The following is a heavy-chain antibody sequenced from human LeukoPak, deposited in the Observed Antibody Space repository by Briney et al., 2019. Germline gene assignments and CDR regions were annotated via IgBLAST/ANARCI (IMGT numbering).Heavy chain of an antibody. V-gene: IGHV1-18*01. D-gene: IGHD2-2*01. J-gene: IGHJ5*02. Sequence: ASVKVSCKASGYTFTSYGIIWVRQAPGQGLEWMGCISAYNGNTNYAQKLQGRVTMTTDTSTSTAYMELRSLRSDDTAVYYCARDRCSSTSCYGRFDPWGQGTLVTVSS. CDR1: GYTFTSYG. CDR2: ISAYNGNT. CDR3: ARDRCSSTSCYGRFDP.